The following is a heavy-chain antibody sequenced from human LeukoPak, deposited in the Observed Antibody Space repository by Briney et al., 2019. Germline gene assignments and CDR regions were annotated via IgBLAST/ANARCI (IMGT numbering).Heavy chain of an antibody. V-gene: IGHV1-2*02. D-gene: IGHD5-18*01. CDR2: INPNSGGT. Sequence: ASVKVSCKASGYTFTGYYMHWVRQAPGQGLEWMGWINPNSGGTDYAQKFQGRVTMTRDTSISTAYMELSRLRSDDTAVYYCASALNVDAAMVHDYWGQGTLVTVSS. CDR3: ASALNVDAAMVHDY. CDR1: GYTFTGYY. J-gene: IGHJ4*02.